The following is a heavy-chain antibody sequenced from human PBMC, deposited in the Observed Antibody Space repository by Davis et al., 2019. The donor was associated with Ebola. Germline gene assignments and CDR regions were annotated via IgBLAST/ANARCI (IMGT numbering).Heavy chain of an antibody. V-gene: IGHV3-15*01. Sequence: PGGSLRLSCAASGFIFSYAWMSWVRQAPGKGLEWVGRIKSKTDGGTTDYAAPVKGRFTISRDDSKNTLYLQMNSLKTEDTAVYYCTRVGNRNYYGMDVWGQGTTVTVSS. CDR3: TRVGNRNYYGMDV. CDR2: IKSKTDGGTT. D-gene: IGHD1-14*01. CDR1: GFIFSYAW. J-gene: IGHJ6*02.